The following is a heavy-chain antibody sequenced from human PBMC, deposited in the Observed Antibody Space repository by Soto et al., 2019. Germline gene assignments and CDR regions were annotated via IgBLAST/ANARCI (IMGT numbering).Heavy chain of an antibody. D-gene: IGHD2-2*01. J-gene: IGHJ5*02. CDR2: IYYSGST. CDR3: ARRFGKYCSSTSCHPTTWFDP. CDR1: GGSISSSSYY. Sequence: SETLSLTCTVSGGSISSSSYYWGWIRQPPGKGLEWIGSIYYSGSTYYNPSLKSRVTISVDTSKNQFSLKLGSVTAADTAVYYCARRFGKYCSSTSCHPTTWFDPWGQGTLVTVSS. V-gene: IGHV4-39*01.